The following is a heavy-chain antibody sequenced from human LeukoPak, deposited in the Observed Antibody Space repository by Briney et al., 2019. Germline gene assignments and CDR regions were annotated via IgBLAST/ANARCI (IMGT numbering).Heavy chain of an antibody. CDR2: ITSSSSYI. J-gene: IGHJ4*02. Sequence: PGGSLRLSCAASGFTFSSYGMHWVRQAPGKGLEWVSSITSSSSYIYYTDSVKGRFTISRDNAKNSLYLQMNSLRAEDTAVYYCARNPIVHSFYFDYWGQGTLVTVSS. CDR1: GFTFSSYG. V-gene: IGHV3-21*01. CDR3: ARNPIVHSFYFDY. D-gene: IGHD2-8*01.